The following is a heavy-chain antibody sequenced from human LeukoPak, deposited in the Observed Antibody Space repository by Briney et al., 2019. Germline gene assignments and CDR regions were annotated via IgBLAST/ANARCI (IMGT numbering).Heavy chain of an antibody. J-gene: IGHJ4*02. CDR3: ARGPHLGYCSSTSCSGGY. Sequence: GGSLRLSCAASGFTFSSHAMHWVRQAPGKGLEWAALISSDGSNKYYADSVKGRFTISRDNSKNTLYLQMNSLRAEDTAVYYCARGPHLGYCSSTSCSGGYWGQGTLVTVSS. V-gene: IGHV3-30-3*01. CDR1: GFTFSSHA. D-gene: IGHD2-2*01. CDR2: ISSDGSNK.